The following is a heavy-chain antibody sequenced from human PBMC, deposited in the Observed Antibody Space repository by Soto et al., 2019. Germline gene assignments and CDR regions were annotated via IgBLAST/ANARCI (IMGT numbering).Heavy chain of an antibody. CDR1: GFTFSSYG. V-gene: IGHV3-30*18. D-gene: IGHD2-21*02. Sequence: QVQLVESGGGVVQPGRSLRLSCAASGFTFSSYGMHWVRQAPGKGLEWVAVISYDGSNKYYADSVKGRFTITRDNYKNTLYLQMNSLRAEDTAVYYCAKDHRKVVSAPYYFDYCGQGTLVTVSS. CDR3: AKDHRKVVSAPYYFDY. CDR2: ISYDGSNK. J-gene: IGHJ4*02.